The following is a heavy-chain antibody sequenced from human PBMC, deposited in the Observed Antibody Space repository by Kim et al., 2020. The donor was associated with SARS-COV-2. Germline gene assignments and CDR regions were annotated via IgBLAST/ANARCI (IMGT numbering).Heavy chain of an antibody. CDR2: IYHSGST. V-gene: IGHV4-31*03. CDR1: GGSISGGGHY. J-gene: IGHJ5*02. Sequence: SETLSLTCTVSGGSISGGGHYWSWFRQYPGKGLEWIGYIYHSGSTYYNPSLKSRAYISVDTSKNQFSLEVASVTAADTAVYYCAREDRNCFDPWGHGTLAT. CDR3: AREDRNCFDP. D-gene: IGHD2-21*01.